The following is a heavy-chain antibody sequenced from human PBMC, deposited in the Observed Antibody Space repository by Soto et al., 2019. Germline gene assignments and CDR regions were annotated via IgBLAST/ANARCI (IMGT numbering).Heavy chain of an antibody. CDR3: ARSLINSGSYSPFDY. J-gene: IGHJ4*02. V-gene: IGHV4-30-4*01. CDR2: IYYSGST. D-gene: IGHD1-26*01. Sequence: SETLSLTCTVSGGSISSGDYYWSWIRQPPGKGLEWIGYIYYSGSTYYNPSLKSRVTISVDTSKNQFSLKLSSVTAADTAVYYCARSLINSGSYSPFDYWGQGTLVTVSP. CDR1: GGSISSGDYY.